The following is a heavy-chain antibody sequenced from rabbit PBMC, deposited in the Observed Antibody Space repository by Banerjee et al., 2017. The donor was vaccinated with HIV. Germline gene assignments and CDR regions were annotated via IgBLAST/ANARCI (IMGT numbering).Heavy chain of an antibody. CDR3: SGDDGNANL. V-gene: IGHV1S45*01. Sequence: QQQLEESGGGLVKPGGTLTLTCTASGFTLSSYWMRWVRQAPGKGLEWIGTVSNDDSIWYASWAKGRFTISKTSSTTVTLQMTSLTDADTATYFCSGDDGNANLWGQGTLVTVS. J-gene: IGHJ4*01. CDR1: GFTLSSYW. D-gene: IGHD6-1*01. CDR2: VSNDDSI.